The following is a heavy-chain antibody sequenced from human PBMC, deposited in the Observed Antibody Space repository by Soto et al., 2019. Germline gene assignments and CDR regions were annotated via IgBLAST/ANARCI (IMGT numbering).Heavy chain of an antibody. J-gene: IGHJ4*02. CDR2: IYLRDSNT. CDR3: TTTQHGSFSWNY. CDR1: GHSLIDYW. Sequence: PGESLKISCKSSGHSLIDYWIGWVRQVPGKGLEWMGLIYLRDSNTNYSPSFRGQVTISADKSLNTAYLQWGSLKASDTALYYCTTTQHGSFSWNYWGQGTLVTVSS. D-gene: IGHD2-15*01. V-gene: IGHV5-51*01.